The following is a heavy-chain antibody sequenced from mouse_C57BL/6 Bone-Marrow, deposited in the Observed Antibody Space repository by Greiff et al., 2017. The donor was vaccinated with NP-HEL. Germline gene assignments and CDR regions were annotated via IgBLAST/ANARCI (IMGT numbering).Heavy chain of an antibody. J-gene: IGHJ4*01. CDR1: GYTFTSYW. V-gene: IGHV1-7*01. CDR3: HYYGSSYMYYAMDY. Sequence: VQLQQSGAELAKPGASVKLSCKASGYTFTSYWLHWVKQRPGQGLEWIGYINPSSGYTKYNQKFKDKATLTADKSSSTAYMQLSSLTYEDSAVYYCHYYGSSYMYYAMDYWGQGTSVTVSS. CDR2: INPSSGYT. D-gene: IGHD1-1*01.